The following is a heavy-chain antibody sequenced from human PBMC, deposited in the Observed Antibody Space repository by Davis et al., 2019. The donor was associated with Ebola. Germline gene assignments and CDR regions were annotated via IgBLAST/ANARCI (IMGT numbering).Heavy chain of an antibody. CDR1: GGSISSHY. D-gene: IGHD3-10*01. CDR3: AKDLYGSGSYYLGY. CDR2: IYYSGST. Sequence: MPSETLSLTCSVSGGSISSHYWSWIRQPPGKGLEWIGQIYYSGSTNYNPSLKSRVTISVDSSKSQFSLNLRSVTAADTAVYYCAKDLYGSGSYYLGYWGQGTLVTVSS. V-gene: IGHV4-59*11. J-gene: IGHJ4*02.